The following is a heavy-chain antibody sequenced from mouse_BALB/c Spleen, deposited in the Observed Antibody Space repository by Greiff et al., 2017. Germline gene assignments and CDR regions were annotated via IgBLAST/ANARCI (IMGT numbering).Heavy chain of an antibody. Sequence: QVQLKESGPGLVAPSQSLSITCTVSGFSLTSYGVHWVRQPPGKGLEWLGVIWAGGSTNYNSALMSRLSISKDNSKSQVFLKMNSLQTDDTAMYYCARDHGYGSSYWYFDVWGAGTTVTVSS. CDR3: ARDHGYGSSYWYFDV. V-gene: IGHV2-9*02. CDR2: IWAGGST. D-gene: IGHD1-1*01. J-gene: IGHJ1*01. CDR1: GFSLTSYG.